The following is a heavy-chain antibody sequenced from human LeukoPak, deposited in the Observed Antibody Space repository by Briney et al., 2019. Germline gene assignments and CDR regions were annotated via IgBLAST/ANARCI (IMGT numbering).Heavy chain of an antibody. CDR2: ISDTGGST. CDR3: ARVRDVYGQFDY. V-gene: IGHV3-23*01. J-gene: IGHJ4*02. Sequence: PGGALRLSCAASGFTFSSHAMSWIRQAPGKGLEWGSAISDTGGSTYYADSVKGRLTISRDNSKNTLYLQMDSLRAEDTAVYYCARVRDVYGQFDYWGQGTLVTVSS. D-gene: IGHD5/OR15-5a*01. CDR1: GFTFSSHA.